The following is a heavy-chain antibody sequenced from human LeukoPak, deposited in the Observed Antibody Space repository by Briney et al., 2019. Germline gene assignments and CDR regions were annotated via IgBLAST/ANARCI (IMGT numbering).Heavy chain of an antibody. CDR2: VYYSGST. CDR3: ARSRGYSGYAYDAFDI. CDR1: GVSINNYY. V-gene: IGHV4-59*01. J-gene: IGHJ3*02. Sequence: SGTLSLTCSVSGVSINNYYWSWIREPPGRGLEWIGYVYYSGSTNYNPSLKSRVTISVDTSKNQFSLKLSSVTAADAAVYYCARSRGYSGYAYDAFDIWGRGTMSPSL. D-gene: IGHD5-12*01.